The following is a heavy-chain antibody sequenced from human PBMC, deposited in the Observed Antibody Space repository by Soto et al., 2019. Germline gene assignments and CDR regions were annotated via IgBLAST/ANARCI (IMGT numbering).Heavy chain of an antibody. CDR2: IYYSGST. V-gene: IGHV4-30-4*02. CDR3: ARDGFVGYCSGGSCYSGSVGFDP. Sequence: SETLSLTCTVSGGSISSGDYYWSWIRQPPGKGLEWIGYIYYSGSTYYNPSLKSRVTISVDTSKNQFSLKLSSVTAADTAVYYCARDGFVGYCSGGSCYSGSVGFDPWGQGTLVT. CDR1: GGSISSGDYY. D-gene: IGHD2-15*01. J-gene: IGHJ5*02.